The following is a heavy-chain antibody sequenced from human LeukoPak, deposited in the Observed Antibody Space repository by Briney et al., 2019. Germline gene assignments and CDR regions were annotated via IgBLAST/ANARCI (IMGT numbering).Heavy chain of an antibody. Sequence: SGTLSLTCTVSGGSISSGGHSWSWIRQPPGKGLEWIGYIYHSGSGSTYYNPSLKSRVTISIDKSKNQFSLKLNSVTAADTAVYYCARINDFWSGPTLDVWGQGTTVTVSS. CDR2: IYHSGSGST. CDR3: ARINDFWSGPTLDV. V-gene: IGHV4-30-2*01. D-gene: IGHD3-3*01. CDR1: GGSISSGGHS. J-gene: IGHJ6*02.